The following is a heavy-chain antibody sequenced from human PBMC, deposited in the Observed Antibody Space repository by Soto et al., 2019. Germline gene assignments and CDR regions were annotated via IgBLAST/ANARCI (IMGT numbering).Heavy chain of an antibody. J-gene: IGHJ5*02. CDR1: GDSISSGAYS. Sequence: HLQLQESGSGLVRPSQTLSLTCAVSGDSISSGAYSWSWIRQSPGKGLEWIGYIYARGSTYYNPSLKSRVTMSVDRSKNQFSLNLSSVTAADTAVYFCARTLDYGGSAGSNWFDPWGQGTLVTVSS. V-gene: IGHV4-30-2*06. CDR3: ARTLDYGGSAGSNWFDP. D-gene: IGHD4-17*01. CDR2: IYARGST.